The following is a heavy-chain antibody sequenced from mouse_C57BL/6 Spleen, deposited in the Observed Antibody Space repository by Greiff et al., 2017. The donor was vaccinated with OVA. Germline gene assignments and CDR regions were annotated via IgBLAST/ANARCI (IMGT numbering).Heavy chain of an antibody. J-gene: IGHJ3*01. CDR2: IRNKANGYTT. D-gene: IGHD3-3*01. CDR3: ARYGGTGFAY. CDR1: GFTFTAYY. V-gene: IGHV7-3*01. Sequence: EVKLVESGGGLVQPGGSLSLSCAASGFTFTAYYMSWVRQPPGKALEWLGFIRNKANGYTTEYSASVKGRFTISRDNSQSILYLQMNALRAEDSATYYCARYGGTGFAYWGQGTLVTVSA.